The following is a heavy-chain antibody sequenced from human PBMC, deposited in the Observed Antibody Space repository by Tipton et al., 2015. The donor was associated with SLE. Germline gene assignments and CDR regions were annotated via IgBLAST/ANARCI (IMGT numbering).Heavy chain of an antibody. J-gene: IGHJ4*02. CDR2: IYYSGST. Sequence: LRLSCTVSGGSIGSYYWSWIRQPPGKGLEWIGYIYYSGSTNYNPSLKSRVTISVDTSKNQFSLKLSSVTAADTAVYYCASLAGATAPFDYWGQGTLVTVSS. V-gene: IGHV4-59*01. D-gene: IGHD1-26*01. CDR1: GGSIGSYY. CDR3: ASLAGATAPFDY.